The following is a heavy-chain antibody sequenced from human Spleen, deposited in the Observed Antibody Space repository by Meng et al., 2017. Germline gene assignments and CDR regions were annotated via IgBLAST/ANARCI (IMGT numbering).Heavy chain of an antibody. V-gene: IGHV4-34*02. CDR1: GYSFTAHG. D-gene: IGHD5-12*01. CDR3: SRREDIVACITLDY. Sequence: QGQLQQGRAELRKPWSALHVSCNAYGYSFTAHGRSWMRQAPGKGLEWMGESNHHESNNYYPSNHHQITITIATTHTQSAQKLRTVSVSDSAVYYYSRREDIVACITLDYWGQGTLVTVSS. J-gene: IGHJ4*02. CDR2: SNHHESN.